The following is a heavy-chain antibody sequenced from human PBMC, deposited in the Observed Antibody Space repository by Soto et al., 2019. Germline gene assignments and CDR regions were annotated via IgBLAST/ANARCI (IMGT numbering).Heavy chain of an antibody. Sequence: QVQLVQSGAEVKKPGASVKVSCKASGYTFTSYAMHWVRQAPGQRLEWMGWINAGNGNTKYSQKFQGRVTITRDTSASTAYMELSSLRSEDTAVYYCARDRGYCSSTSCPPPTNWFDTWGQGTLVTVSS. D-gene: IGHD2-2*01. CDR3: ARDRGYCSSTSCPPPTNWFDT. CDR1: GYTFTSYA. V-gene: IGHV1-3*01. CDR2: INAGNGNT. J-gene: IGHJ5*02.